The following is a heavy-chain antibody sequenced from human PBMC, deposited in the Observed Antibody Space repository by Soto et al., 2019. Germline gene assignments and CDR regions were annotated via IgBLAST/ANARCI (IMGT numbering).Heavy chain of an antibody. V-gene: IGHV4-39*02. Sequence: PSETLSLTCTVSGGSISDDTYYWGWIRQPPGKGLEWIGSIYYSGTSSYNPSLKSRVTMSVDTSKKQLSLRLSSVTAADTAVYYCAREAGPYTPNWFDPWGRGTLVTVSS. CDR1: GGSISDDTYY. J-gene: IGHJ5*02. CDR2: IYYSGTS. D-gene: IGHD5-18*01. CDR3: AREAGPYTPNWFDP.